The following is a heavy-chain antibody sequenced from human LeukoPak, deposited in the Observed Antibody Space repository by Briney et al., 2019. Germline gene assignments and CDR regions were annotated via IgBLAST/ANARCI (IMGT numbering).Heavy chain of an antibody. Sequence: SETLSLTCTVSGGSIRSYCWSWLRQPPGKGLEWIGYTYYSGSTNYNPSLKSRVTISVDASKNQFSLKLSSVTAADTAVYYCARGRGETMAWYDAFDIWGQGTMVTVSS. V-gene: IGHV4-59*01. J-gene: IGHJ3*02. CDR3: ARGRGETMAWYDAFDI. CDR2: TYYSGST. D-gene: IGHD4/OR15-4a*01. CDR1: GGSIRSYC.